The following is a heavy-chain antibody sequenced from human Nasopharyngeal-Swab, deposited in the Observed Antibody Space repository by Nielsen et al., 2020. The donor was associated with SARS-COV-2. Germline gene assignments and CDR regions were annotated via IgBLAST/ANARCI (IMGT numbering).Heavy chain of an antibody. CDR2: INPDSGDT. D-gene: IGHD3-22*01. V-gene: IGHV1-2*02. Sequence: GGSLRLSCAASGFIFSASAIHWLRQVPGQGLEWVGCINPDSGDTRYAQKFQGRVTVTRDRSRSTAYIELSRLRSDDTAVYYCARDYYDNYDSDYWGQGTLVTVSS. CDR3: ARDYYDNYDSDY. CDR1: GFIFSASA. J-gene: IGHJ4*02.